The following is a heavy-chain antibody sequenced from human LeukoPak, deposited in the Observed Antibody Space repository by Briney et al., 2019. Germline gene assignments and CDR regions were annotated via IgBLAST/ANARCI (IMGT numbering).Heavy chain of an antibody. CDR3: NVRWGPNFDY. CDR1: GFTFGTLW. CDR2: ISGDGSTT. J-gene: IGHJ4*02. Sequence: GGSLRLSCAGSGFTFGTLWMHWVRQAPGKGLEWVSRISGDGSTTSYADSVRGRFTISRDNAKNTLYLQMRSLRADDTAIYYCNVRWGPNFDYWGQGSLVSVSP. D-gene: IGHD3-10*01. V-gene: IGHV3-74*01.